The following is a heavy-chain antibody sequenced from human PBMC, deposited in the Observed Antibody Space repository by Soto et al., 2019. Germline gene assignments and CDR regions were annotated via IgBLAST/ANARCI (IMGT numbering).Heavy chain of an antibody. V-gene: IGHV3-23*01. J-gene: IGHJ4*02. CDR3: PILTLVLAFGFDY. Sequence: EVHLLDSGGGLLQPGGSLRLSCAASGFTLSNYVMSWVRQAPGKGLEWVSSISGSGDNTYYADSVRGRFTISRDNSKNPLLMQMIRLRAEDTAVYYCPILTLVLAFGFDYCRQGPLVTVSS. CDR1: GFTLSNYV. CDR2: ISGSGDNT. D-gene: IGHD2-2*02.